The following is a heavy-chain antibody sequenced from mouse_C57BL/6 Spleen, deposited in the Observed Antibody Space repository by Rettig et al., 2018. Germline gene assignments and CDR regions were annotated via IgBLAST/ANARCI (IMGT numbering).Heavy chain of an antibody. V-gene: IGHV5-15*01. CDR1: GFTFSDYG. Sequence: SGFTFSDYGMAWVRQAPRKGPEWVAFISNLAYSIYYADTVTGRFTISRENAKNTLYLEMSSLRSEDTAMYYCARLPLGRHWYFDVWGTGTTVTVSS. CDR2: ISNLAYSI. J-gene: IGHJ1*03. CDR3: ARLPLGRHWYFDV. D-gene: IGHD4-1*01.